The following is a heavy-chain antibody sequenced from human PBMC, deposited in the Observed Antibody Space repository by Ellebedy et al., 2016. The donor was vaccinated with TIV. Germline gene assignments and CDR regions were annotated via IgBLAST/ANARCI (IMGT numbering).Heavy chain of an antibody. D-gene: IGHD4-23*01. CDR3: AKDHGSTVVSKGRDY. CDR2: ISFSGGSR. V-gene: IGHV3-23*01. J-gene: IGHJ4*02. Sequence: GESLKISXAASGFSFSDYAMSWVRQAPGKGLHWVSSISFSGGSRYYADSVKGRFSISSDNSKDTLYLQMNSLRADDTARYYCAKDHGSTVVSKGRDYWGQGTLVTVS. CDR1: GFSFSDYA.